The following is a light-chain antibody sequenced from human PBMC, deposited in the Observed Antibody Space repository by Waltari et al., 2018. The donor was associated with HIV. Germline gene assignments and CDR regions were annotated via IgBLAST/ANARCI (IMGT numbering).Light chain of an antibody. CDR2: WAS. V-gene: IGKV4-1*01. CDR3: QQYYSIPPLT. J-gene: IGKJ4*01. CDR1: QSVLYSSNNKNY. Sequence: DIVMTQSPDSLAVSLGERATINCKSSQSVLYSSNNKNYLAWYQQKPGQPPRLLIYWASTRESGVPDRFSGSGSGTDFTLTINSLQAEDVAVYYCQQYYSIPPLTFGGGTKVEIK.